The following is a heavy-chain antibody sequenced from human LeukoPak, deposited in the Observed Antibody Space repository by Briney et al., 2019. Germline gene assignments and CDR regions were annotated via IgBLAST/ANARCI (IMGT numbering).Heavy chain of an antibody. D-gene: IGHD2-15*01. V-gene: IGHV4-38-2*01. CDR1: GYSISSGYY. CDR3: ARPVPGWYFDY. Sequence: SENLSLTCAVAGYSISSGYYWGWIRQPPGKGLEWIGCIYHSGSTYYNPSLKSRVTISVDTCKNQFSLKLSSVTAADTAVYYCARPVPGWYFDYWGQGTLVTVSS. CDR2: IYHSGST. J-gene: IGHJ4*02.